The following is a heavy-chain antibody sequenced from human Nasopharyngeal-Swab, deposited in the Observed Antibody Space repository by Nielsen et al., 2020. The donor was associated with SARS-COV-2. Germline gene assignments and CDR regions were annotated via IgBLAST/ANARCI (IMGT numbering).Heavy chain of an antibody. D-gene: IGHD5-18*01. CDR1: GGSISSDY. Sequence: SETLSLTCTVSGGSISSDYWSWIRQPPGKGLEWIGYIYYIGSTNYNPSLNSRVTISVDTSKNQFSLKLSSVTAADTAVYYCARTDGYSYGYYFDYWGQGTLVTVSS. CDR2: IYYIGST. V-gene: IGHV4-59*01. J-gene: IGHJ4*02. CDR3: ARTDGYSYGYYFDY.